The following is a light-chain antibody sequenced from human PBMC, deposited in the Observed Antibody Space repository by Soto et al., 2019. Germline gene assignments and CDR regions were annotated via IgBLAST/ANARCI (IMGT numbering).Light chain of an antibody. V-gene: IGLV2-14*01. CDR1: SSDIGFYNY. J-gene: IGLJ1*01. CDR2: EVA. CDR3: SSYTSTSPLYV. Sequence: QSVLTQPASVSGSPGQSITISCTGTSSDIGFYNYVSWYQQHPGEAPKLIIYEVAKRPSGVSSRFSGSKSGNTASLTISGLQAEDEADYHCSSYTSTSPLYVFGTGTKAHRP.